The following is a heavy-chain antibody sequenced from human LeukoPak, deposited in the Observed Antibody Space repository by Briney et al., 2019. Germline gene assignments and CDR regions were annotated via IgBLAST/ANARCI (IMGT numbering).Heavy chain of an antibody. CDR3: AKDVAGMRSWFDP. CDR1: GFSFSGHW. Sequence: GGSLRLSCTASGFSFSGHWMHWARQLPGKGLVWVSRISPTGSTTSYADSVKGRFTVSRDNAKNTLYLQVNNLRAEDTAVYYCAKDVAGMRSWFDPWGQGTLVTVSS. D-gene: IGHD2-2*01. CDR2: ISPTGSTT. V-gene: IGHV3-74*01. J-gene: IGHJ5*02.